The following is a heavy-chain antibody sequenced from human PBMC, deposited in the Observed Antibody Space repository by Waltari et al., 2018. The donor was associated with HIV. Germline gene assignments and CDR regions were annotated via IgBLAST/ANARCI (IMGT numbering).Heavy chain of an antibody. V-gene: IGHV1-8*02. D-gene: IGHD6-19*01. CDR1: GYTFANYD. J-gene: IGHJ4*02. Sequence: QIQVVQSGAELKKAGASVKVSCKTSGYTFANYDIHWVRQAAGHGPEWMGWMNRNSGNTGYTQEVQGRVSMTRNTSTTTAYMELSSLTSDDTSLYYCTRGLGYSSFPFDHWGQGTQVTVSS. CDR2: MNRNSGNT. CDR3: TRGLGYSSFPFDH.